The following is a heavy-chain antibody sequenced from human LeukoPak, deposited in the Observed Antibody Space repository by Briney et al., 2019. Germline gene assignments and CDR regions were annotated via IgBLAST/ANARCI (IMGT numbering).Heavy chain of an antibody. CDR2: IYTSGST. CDR1: GGSISSYY. V-gene: IGHV4-4*07. CDR3: ARGGSSWSPFDY. D-gene: IGHD6-13*01. J-gene: IGHJ4*02. Sequence: SETLSLTCTVSGGSISSYYWSWIRQPAGKGLEWIGRIYTSGSTNYSPSLKSRVTMSVDTSKNQFSLKLSSVTAADTAVYYCARGGSSWSPFDYWGQGTLVTVSS.